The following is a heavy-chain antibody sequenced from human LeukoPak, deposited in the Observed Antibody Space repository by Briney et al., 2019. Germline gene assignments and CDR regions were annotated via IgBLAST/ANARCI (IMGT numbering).Heavy chain of an antibody. D-gene: IGHD3-10*01. CDR3: ARGVRFQWGYYGSGSYKDWFDP. CDR2: INHSGST. J-gene: IGHJ5*02. Sequence: SETLSLTCAVYGGSFSGYYWSWIRQPPGKGLEWIGEINHSGSTNYNPSLKSRVTISVDTSKNQFSLKLSSVTAADTAVYYCARGVRFQWGYYGSGSYKDWFDPWGQGTLVTVSS. CDR1: GGSFSGYY. V-gene: IGHV4-34*01.